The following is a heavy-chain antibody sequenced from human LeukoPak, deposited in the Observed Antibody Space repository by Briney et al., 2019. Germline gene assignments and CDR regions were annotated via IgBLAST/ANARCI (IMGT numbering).Heavy chain of an antibody. CDR1: GGSINRNTYY. Sequence: SETLSLTCTVSGGSINRNTYYWGWIRQPPGKGLEWIGSIFYSGNTYYNPSLKSRVTISVDTSKNQFSLKLSSVTAADTAVYYCARDQGIAAADYWGQGTLVTVSS. V-gene: IGHV4-39*07. J-gene: IGHJ4*02. CDR3: ARDQGIAAADY. CDR2: IFYSGNT. D-gene: IGHD6-13*01.